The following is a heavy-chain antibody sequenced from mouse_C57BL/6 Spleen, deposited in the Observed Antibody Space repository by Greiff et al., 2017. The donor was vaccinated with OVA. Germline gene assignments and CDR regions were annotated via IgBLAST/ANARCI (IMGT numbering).Heavy chain of an antibody. CDR3: TGGDGYDVYCDV. D-gene: IGHD2-2*01. Sequence: EVQLQQSGGGLVQPGGSMKLSCVASGFTFSNYWMNWVRQSPEKGLEWVAQIRLKSDNYATHSAESVKGRFTISRDDSKSSVYLQMNNLRAEDTGIYYCTGGDGYDVYCDVWGTGTTVTVSS. CDR2: IRLKSDNYAT. V-gene: IGHV6-3*01. J-gene: IGHJ1*03. CDR1: GFTFSNYW.